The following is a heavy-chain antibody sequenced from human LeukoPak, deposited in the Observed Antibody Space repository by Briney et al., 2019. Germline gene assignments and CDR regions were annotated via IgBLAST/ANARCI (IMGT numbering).Heavy chain of an antibody. CDR2: INPNTVAT. D-gene: IGHD2-15*01. CDR3: ARDPCDGGSCWLDP. CDR1: GYTFSGYY. Sequence: ASVKVSCKASGYTFSGYYMHRVRQAPGQGPEWLGCINPNTVATNYAQKFQGRVTITRDTSISTAYMELRRLRSDDTAVYRCARDPCDGGSCWLDPWGQGTLVTVSS. J-gene: IGHJ5*02. V-gene: IGHV1-2*02.